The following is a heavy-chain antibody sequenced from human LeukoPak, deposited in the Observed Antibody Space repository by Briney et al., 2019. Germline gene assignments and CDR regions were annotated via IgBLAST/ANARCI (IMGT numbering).Heavy chain of an antibody. D-gene: IGHD3-10*01. CDR2: INWNGDRT. V-gene: IGHV3-20*04. Sequence: SGGSLRLSCAASGFTFDDYGMSWVRQAPGKGLEWVSGINWNGDRTGYADSVRGRFTISRDNAKNSLYLQMNSLRAEDTALYYCARKGYYGSGTYLDYWGQGTLSPSPQ. CDR1: GFTFDDYG. J-gene: IGHJ4*02. CDR3: ARKGYYGSGTYLDY.